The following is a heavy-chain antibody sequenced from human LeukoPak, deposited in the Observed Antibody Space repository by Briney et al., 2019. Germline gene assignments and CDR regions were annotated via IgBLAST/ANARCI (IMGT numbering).Heavy chain of an antibody. V-gene: IGHV3-30*18. CDR1: GFTFSSYG. Sequence: PGGSLRLSCAASGFTFSSYGMHWVRQAPGKGLEWVAVISYDGSNKYYADSVKGRFTISRDNSKDTLYLQMDSLRAEDTAVYYCAKGSSSTSRYWGDYYYGMDVWGQGTTVTVSS. CDR3: AKGSSSTSRYWGDYYYGMDV. D-gene: IGHD2-2*01. CDR2: ISYDGSNK. J-gene: IGHJ6*02.